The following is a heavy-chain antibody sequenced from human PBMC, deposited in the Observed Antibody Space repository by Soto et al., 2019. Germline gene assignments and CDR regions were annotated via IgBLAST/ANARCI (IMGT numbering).Heavy chain of an antibody. Sequence: EVQLLESGGGLVQPGESLRLSCAASGFTFSSYAMSWVRQAPGKGLEWVSVISGSDDSTYYADSVKGRFTISRDNSKNTLYLQMNSLRAEDTAVYYCAKXSSSSTFDYWGQGTLVTVSS. J-gene: IGHJ4*02. D-gene: IGHD6-6*01. CDR2: ISGSDDST. CDR3: AKXSSSSTFDY. V-gene: IGHV3-23*01. CDR1: GFTFSSYA.